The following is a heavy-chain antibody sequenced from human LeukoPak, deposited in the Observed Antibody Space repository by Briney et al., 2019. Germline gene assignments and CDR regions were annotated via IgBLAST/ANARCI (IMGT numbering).Heavy chain of an antibody. J-gene: IGHJ4*02. CDR1: GGTFSSYA. V-gene: IGHV1-69*13. Sequence: SVKVSCKASGGTFSSYAISWVRQAPGQGLEWMGGIIPIFGTANYAQKFQGRVTITADESTSTAYMELSSLRSEDTAVHYCASPREYSSSWLFDYWGQGTLVTVSS. CDR2: IIPIFGTA. CDR3: ASPREYSSSWLFDY. D-gene: IGHD6-13*01.